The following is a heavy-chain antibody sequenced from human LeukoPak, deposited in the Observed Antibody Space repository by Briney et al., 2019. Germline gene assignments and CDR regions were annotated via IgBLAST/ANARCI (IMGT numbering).Heavy chain of an antibody. CDR1: GFTFSSYS. Sequence: GGSLRLSCAAPGFTFSSYSMNWVRQAPGKGLEWVSSISSSSSYIYYADSVKGRFTISRDNAKNSLYLQMNSLRAEDTAVYYCARSKGRYSNYVSATPKDYWGQGTLVTVSS. CDR2: ISSSSSYI. J-gene: IGHJ4*02. CDR3: ARSKGRYSNYVSATPKDY. V-gene: IGHV3-21*01. D-gene: IGHD4-4*01.